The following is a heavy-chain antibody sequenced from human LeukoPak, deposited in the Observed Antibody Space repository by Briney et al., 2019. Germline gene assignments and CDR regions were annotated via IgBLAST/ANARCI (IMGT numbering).Heavy chain of an antibody. D-gene: IGHD1-26*01. J-gene: IGHJ4*02. V-gene: IGHV3-23*01. CDR3: AKDRSKGSYGDDFDF. CDR2: ISGSGGST. Sequence: GGSLRLSCAASGFTFSSYAMSWVRRAPGKGLEWVSAISGSGGSTYYADSVKGRFTISRDNSKNTLYLQMNSLRAEDTAVYYCAKDRSKGSYGDDFDFWGQGTLVTVSS. CDR1: GFTFSSYA.